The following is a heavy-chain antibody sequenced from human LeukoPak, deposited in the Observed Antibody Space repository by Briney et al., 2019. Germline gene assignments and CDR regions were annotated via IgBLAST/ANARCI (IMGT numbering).Heavy chain of an antibody. Sequence: PSETLSLTCSVSGYSISSGYFWCWIRQPPGKGLEWIGEINHSGSTNYNPSLKSRVTISVDTSKNQSSLKLSSVTAADTAVYYCARTPPPYYFDYWGQGTLVTVSS. CDR2: INHSGST. CDR3: ARTPPPYYFDY. J-gene: IGHJ4*02. CDR1: GYSISSGYF. D-gene: IGHD2-15*01. V-gene: IGHV4-38-2*01.